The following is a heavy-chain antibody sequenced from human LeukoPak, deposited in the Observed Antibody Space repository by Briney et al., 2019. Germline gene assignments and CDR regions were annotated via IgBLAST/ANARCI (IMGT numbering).Heavy chain of an antibody. CDR2: LNPNSGDA. D-gene: IGHD5-24*01. CDR1: GYIFTGYY. J-gene: IGHJ4*02. V-gene: IGHV1-2*02. CDR3: YRGRPLGTSTDVLHGD. Sequence: ASVKVSCKASGYIFTGYYIHWVRQAPGQGLEWLGWLNPNSGDADFAQSFQGRVTMTRDTSINTAYMELSRLASDDTAVYYCYRGRPLGTSTDVLHGDWGQGTLVTVSS.